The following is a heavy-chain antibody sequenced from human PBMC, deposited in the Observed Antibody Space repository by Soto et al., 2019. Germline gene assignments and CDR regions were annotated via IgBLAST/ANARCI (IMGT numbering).Heavy chain of an antibody. Sequence: VSLRLSCAASGFAFSTYAMTWVRQAPGKGLEWGAVVTGSGGTSFQEDPVNARSPIFRDNCKPPLFLQMNGLRAEATAVYYCAKVTKRAAAGRYEYYKYGTDVWGQGTTVTASS. CDR2: VTGSGGTS. CDR1: GFAFSTYA. CDR3: AKVTKRAAAGRYEYYKYGTDV. J-gene: IGHJ6*02. D-gene: IGHD6-13*01. V-gene: IGHV3-23*01.